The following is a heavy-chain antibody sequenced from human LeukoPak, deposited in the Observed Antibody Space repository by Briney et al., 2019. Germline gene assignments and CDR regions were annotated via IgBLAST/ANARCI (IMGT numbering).Heavy chain of an antibody. CDR1: GFTFSSYA. V-gene: IGHV3-30*04. J-gene: IGHJ3*02. CDR2: ISYDGSNK. CDR3: ARESNSVVVTATHAFDI. Sequence: GGSLRLPCAASGFTFSSYAMHWVRQAPGKGLEWVAVISYDGSNKYYADSVKGRFTISRDNSKNTLYLQMNSLRAEDTAVYYCARESNSVVVTATHAFDIWGQGTMVTVSS. D-gene: IGHD2-21*02.